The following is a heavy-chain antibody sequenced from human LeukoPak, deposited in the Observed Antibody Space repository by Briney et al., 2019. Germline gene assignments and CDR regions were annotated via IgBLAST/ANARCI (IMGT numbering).Heavy chain of an antibody. CDR2: IFTSGST. D-gene: IGHD4/OR15-4a*01. CDR3: SRGGANDL. V-gene: IGHV4-4*07. CDR1: GGSITSDY. Sequence: SETLSLTCTVVGGSITSDYWSWIRQPAGKGLEWIGRIFTSGSTAYNPSLKSRVTMSLDTSKNQFFLKLSSVTAADTASYFCSRGGANDLWGQGTLVTVSS. J-gene: IGHJ5*02.